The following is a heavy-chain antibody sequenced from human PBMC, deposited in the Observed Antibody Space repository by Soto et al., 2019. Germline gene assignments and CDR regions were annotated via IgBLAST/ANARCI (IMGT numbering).Heavy chain of an antibody. CDR2: ISAHNGNT. V-gene: IGHV1-18*01. CDR3: ARWRYGDY. Sequence: QVHLVQSGAEVKKPGASVKVSCKASGYTFTSYGITWVRQAPGQGLEWMGWISAHNGNTDYAQKLQGRVIVTRDTSTSTAYMELRSLRSDDTAVYYCARWRYGDYWGQGARVTVSS. CDR1: GYTFTSYG. D-gene: IGHD1-1*01. J-gene: IGHJ4*02.